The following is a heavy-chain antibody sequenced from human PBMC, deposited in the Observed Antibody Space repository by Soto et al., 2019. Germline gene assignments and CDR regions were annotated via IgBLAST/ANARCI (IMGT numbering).Heavy chain of an antibody. CDR2: INPNSGGT. CDR3: AREPATAKPEGVDF. CDR1: GYTFSDYY. D-gene: IGHD1-1*01. V-gene: IGHV1-2*02. J-gene: IGHJ4*02. Sequence: QVQLVQSGAEVRKPGASVKVSCKASGYTFSDYYIHWVRQAPGQGLEWMGWINPNSGGTKYAPKFQGGVTMTRYTSITTAYMELSMLRSGDTAVYYCAREPATAKPEGVDFWGQGTLVTVSS.